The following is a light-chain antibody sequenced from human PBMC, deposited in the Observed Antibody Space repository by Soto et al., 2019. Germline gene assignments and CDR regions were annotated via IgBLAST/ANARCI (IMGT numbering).Light chain of an antibody. J-gene: IGKJ1*01. CDR1: ESVSSW. CDR3: QQYNAYSQA. V-gene: IGKV1-5*03. Sequence: DIPMTQSPSTLSASVGDRVTITCRASESVSSWLAWYQQKPGRTPMIVIYQASTLETGGPPRFSGSGSETVYTLTMRSLQPDDFATDYCQQYNAYSQAFGQGTKVEIK. CDR2: QAS.